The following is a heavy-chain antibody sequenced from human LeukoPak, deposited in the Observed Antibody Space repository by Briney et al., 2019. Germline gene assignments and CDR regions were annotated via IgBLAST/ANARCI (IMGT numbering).Heavy chain of an antibody. V-gene: IGHV3-33*01. CDR2: IWYDGTNT. D-gene: IGHD2-15*01. Sequence: GGSLRLSCAASGFTFSSYGMHWVRQAPGKGLEWVAVIWYDGTNTYYADSVKGRFAISRDNSKNTLYLQMNSLRAEDTAVYYCARDFCSGGSCYPDAFDIWGQGTMVTVSS. CDR3: ARDFCSGGSCYPDAFDI. J-gene: IGHJ3*02. CDR1: GFTFSSYG.